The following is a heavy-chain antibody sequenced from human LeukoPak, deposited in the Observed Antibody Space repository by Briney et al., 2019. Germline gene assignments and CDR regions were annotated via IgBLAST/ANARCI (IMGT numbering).Heavy chain of an antibody. J-gene: IGHJ5*02. V-gene: IGHV3-11*01. Sequence: PGGSLRLSCAASGFTFSDYYMSWIRQAPGKGLEWVSYISSSGSTIYYADSVKGRFTISRDNAKNSLYPQMNSLRAEDTAVYYCARDSGDYYDSSAPHGFDPWGQGTLVTVSS. CDR3: ARDSGDYYDSSAPHGFDP. CDR2: ISSSGSTI. D-gene: IGHD3-22*01. CDR1: GFTFSDYY.